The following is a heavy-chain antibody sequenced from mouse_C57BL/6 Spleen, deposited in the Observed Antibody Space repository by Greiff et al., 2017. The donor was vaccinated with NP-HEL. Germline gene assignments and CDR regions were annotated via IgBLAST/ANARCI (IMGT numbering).Heavy chain of an antibody. D-gene: IGHD2-5*01. CDR3: ARSTYYSNYYAMDY. V-gene: IGHV5-17*01. CDR2: ISSGSSTI. CDR1: GFTFSDYG. J-gene: IGHJ4*01. Sequence: EVKLVESGGGLVKPGGSLKLSCAASGFTFSDYGMHWVRQAPEKGLEWVAYISSGSSTIYYADTVKGRFTISRDNAKNTLFLQMTSLRSEDTAMYYCARSTYYSNYYAMDYWGQGTSVTVSS.